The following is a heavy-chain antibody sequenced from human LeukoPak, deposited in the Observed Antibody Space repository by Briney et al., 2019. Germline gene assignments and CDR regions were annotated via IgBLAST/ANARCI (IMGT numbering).Heavy chain of an antibody. CDR2: IKEEGSEK. J-gene: IGHJ4*02. Sequence: GGSLRLSCAASGFTFSSYWMSWVRQAPGKGLEWVANIKEEGSEKYYVDSVKGRFTISRDNAKNSLYLQMNSLRAEDTAIYYCATYRQVLLPFESWGQGTLVTVSS. D-gene: IGHD2-8*02. CDR3: ATYRQVLLPFES. V-gene: IGHV3-7*03. CDR1: GFTFSSYW.